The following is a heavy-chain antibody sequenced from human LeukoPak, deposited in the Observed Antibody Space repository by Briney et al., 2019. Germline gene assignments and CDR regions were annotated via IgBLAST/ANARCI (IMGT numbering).Heavy chain of an antibody. CDR3: ARDQGSTTVTPKPNFDY. Sequence: GGSLRLSCAASGFTFRSYSMNWVRQAPGKGLEWVSYISSSSSTIYYADSVKGRFTISRDNAKNSLYLQMNSLRAEDTAVYYCARDQGSTTVTPKPNFDYWGQGTLVTVSS. D-gene: IGHD4-17*01. CDR1: GFTFRSYS. CDR2: ISSSSSTI. V-gene: IGHV3-48*01. J-gene: IGHJ4*02.